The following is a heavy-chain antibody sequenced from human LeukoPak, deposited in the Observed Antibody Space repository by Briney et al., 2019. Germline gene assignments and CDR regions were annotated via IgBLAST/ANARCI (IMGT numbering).Heavy chain of an antibody. CDR3: ARDTFHSSSGPFDP. CDR2: ISYDGSNK. Sequence: TGGSLRLSCAASGFTFSSYGMHWVRQAPGKGLEWVAVISYDGSNKYYADSVKGRFTISRDNSKNTLYLQMNSLRAEDTAVYYCARDTFHSSSGPFDPWGQGALVTVSS. J-gene: IGHJ5*02. D-gene: IGHD6-13*01. V-gene: IGHV3-30*03. CDR1: GFTFSSYG.